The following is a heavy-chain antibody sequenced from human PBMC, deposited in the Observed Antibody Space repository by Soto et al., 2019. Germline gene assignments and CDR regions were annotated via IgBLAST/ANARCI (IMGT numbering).Heavy chain of an antibody. D-gene: IGHD2-21*02. V-gene: IGHV1-46*01. J-gene: IGHJ3*02. CDR2: INPSGGST. Sequence: ASVKVSCKASGYTFTSYYMHWVRQPPGQGLEWMGIINPSGGSTSYAQKFQGRVTMTTDTYTSTVYMELSSLRSEDTAVYYCARGREHIVVVTEPTTYAFDTWGQGTMVTVSS. CDR3: ARGREHIVVVTEPTTYAFDT. CDR1: GYTFTSYY.